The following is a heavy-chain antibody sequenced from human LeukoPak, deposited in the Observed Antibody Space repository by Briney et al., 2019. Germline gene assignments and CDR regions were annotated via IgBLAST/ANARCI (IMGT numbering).Heavy chain of an antibody. CDR2: INHSLST. CDR3: ARSVVTLYWYFDL. D-gene: IGHD4-23*01. V-gene: IGHV4-34*01. J-gene: IGHJ2*01. Sequence: SETPSLTCAVYGGSLSEYYWSWIRQPPGKGLEWIGEINHSLSTNYNPSLKSRVALSVDTSKNQISLKLSSVTTADTAVYYCARSVVTLYWYFDLWGRGTLVTVSS. CDR1: GGSLSEYY.